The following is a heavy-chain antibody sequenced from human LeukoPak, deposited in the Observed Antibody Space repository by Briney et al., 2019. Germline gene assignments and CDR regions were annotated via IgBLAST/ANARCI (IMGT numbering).Heavy chain of an antibody. Sequence: SVKVSCKASGYTFTSYGISWVRQAPGQGLEWMGGIIPIFGTANYAQKFQGRVTITADESTSTAYMELSSLRSEDTAVYYCARDHGARPPYDAFDIWGQGTMVTVSS. D-gene: IGHD1-26*01. CDR1: GYTFTSYG. J-gene: IGHJ3*02. V-gene: IGHV1-69*13. CDR2: IIPIFGTA. CDR3: ARDHGARPPYDAFDI.